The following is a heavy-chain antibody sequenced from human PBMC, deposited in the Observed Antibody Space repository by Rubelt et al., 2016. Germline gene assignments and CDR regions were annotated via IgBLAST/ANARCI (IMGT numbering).Heavy chain of an antibody. CDR2: MNSDGSSI. Sequence: VQLVESGGGLVQPGGSLRLSCAASGFTFSSYWMHWVRHAPGKGIVWVSRMNSDGSSIDSADSVKGRFTISRDNAKHKLYLQMNSLRAEETALYYGARMGHFDTSGYYGYVQDWGQGTLVTVSS. D-gene: IGHD3-22*01. J-gene: IGHJ1*01. CDR3: ARMGHFDTSGYYGYVQD. CDR1: GFTFSSYW. V-gene: IGHV3-74*01.